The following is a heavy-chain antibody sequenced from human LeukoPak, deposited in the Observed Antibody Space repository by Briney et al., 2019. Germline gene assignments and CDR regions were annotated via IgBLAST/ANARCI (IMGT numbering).Heavy chain of an antibody. V-gene: IGHV5-51*01. J-gene: IGHJ4*02. D-gene: IGHD1-26*01. CDR3: AREGGIEGAPF. Sequence: GESLKISCKGFGYTFTNYWIGWVRQMPGKGLEWMGIIYPGDSDARYSPSFQGQVAFSADMSINTAYLQWSSLEASDTAMYYCAREGGIEGAPFWGQGTLVTVSS. CDR2: IYPGDSDA. CDR1: GYTFTNYW.